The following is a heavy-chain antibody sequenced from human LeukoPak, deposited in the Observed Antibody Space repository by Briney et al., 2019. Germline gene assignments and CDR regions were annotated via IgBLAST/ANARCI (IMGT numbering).Heavy chain of an antibody. J-gene: IGHJ1*01. CDR2: IIPIFGTA. CDR3: ARVGFTMVHDLQH. Sequence: ASVKVSCKASGGTFSSYAISWVRQAPGQGLEWMGGIIPIFGTANYAQKFQGRVTITADESTSTAYMELSSLRSEDTAVYYCARVGFTMVHDLQHWGQGTLVTVSS. D-gene: IGHD3-10*01. CDR1: GGTFSSYA. V-gene: IGHV1-69*13.